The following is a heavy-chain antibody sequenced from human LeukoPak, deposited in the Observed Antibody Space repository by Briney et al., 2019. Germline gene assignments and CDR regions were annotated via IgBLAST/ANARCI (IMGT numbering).Heavy chain of an antibody. CDR2: ISYDGSNK. CDR3: ARDYGKSDYGKNWFDP. Sequence: PGRSLRLSCAASGFTFSSYAMHWVRQAPGKGLEWVAVISYDGSNKYYADSVKGRFTISRDNSKNTLYLQMNSLRAEDTAVYYCARDYGKSDYGKNWFDPWGQGTLVTVSS. CDR1: GFTFSSYA. D-gene: IGHD3-16*01. J-gene: IGHJ5*02. V-gene: IGHV3-30*04.